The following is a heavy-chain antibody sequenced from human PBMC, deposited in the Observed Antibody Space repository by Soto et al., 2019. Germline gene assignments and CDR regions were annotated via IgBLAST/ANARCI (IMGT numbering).Heavy chain of an antibody. V-gene: IGHV3-23*01. CDR2: ITADGGT. D-gene: IGHD2-15*01. J-gene: IGHJ3*02. CDR1: EFTVSGHA. Sequence: EVQVLESGGGLVQPGGSLRLSCEGSEFTVSGHAMTWIRQAPGKGPEWVSTITADGGTYYADSVKGRFAMSRDTSENTLYLQMNSLGAEDTAVYYCAPHVSCSGGSCQYDAFAIRGQGTMVTVSS. CDR3: APHVSCSGGSCQYDAFAI.